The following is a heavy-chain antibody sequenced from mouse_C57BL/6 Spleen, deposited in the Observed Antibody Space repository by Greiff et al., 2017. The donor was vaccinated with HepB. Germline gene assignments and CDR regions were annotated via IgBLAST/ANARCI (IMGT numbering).Heavy chain of an antibody. D-gene: IGHD1-1*01. V-gene: IGHV1-39*01. J-gene: IGHJ1*03. CDR2: INPNYGTT. CDR3: AKSDYGSSSHWYFDV. Sequence: EVQLQQSGPELVKPGASVKISCKASGYSFTDYNMNWVKQSNGKSLEWIGVINPNYGTTSYNQKFKGKATLTVDQSSSTAYMQVNSLTSEDSAVYYCAKSDYGSSSHWYFDVWGTGTTVTVSS. CDR1: GYSFTDYN.